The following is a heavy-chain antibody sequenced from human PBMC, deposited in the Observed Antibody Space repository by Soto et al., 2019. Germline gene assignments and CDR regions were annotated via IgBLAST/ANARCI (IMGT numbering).Heavy chain of an antibody. CDR2: INHSGST. V-gene: IGHV4-34*01. J-gene: IGHJ4*02. D-gene: IGHD2-2*01. CDR3: ARGESVATIFGGLVPFHY. Sequence: QVHLQQWGAGLLKPSETLSLTCAVYGGSFSGYYCSWIRQPPGKGLEWIGEINHSGSTNYNPSLKRRVTIALVRSKNQLSLKLSSVTAADPAVYYCARGESVATIFGGLVPFHYWGQGTLVTVSS. CDR1: GGSFSGYY.